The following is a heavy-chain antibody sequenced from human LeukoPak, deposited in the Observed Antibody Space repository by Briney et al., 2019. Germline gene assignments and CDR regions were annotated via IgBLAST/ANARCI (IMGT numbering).Heavy chain of an antibody. D-gene: IGHD3-16*02. CDR3: ATSWLGELSPFDY. V-gene: IGHV3-30*03. Sequence: TGGSLRLSCAASGFTFSSYGMHWVRQAPGKGLEWVAVISYDGSNKYYADSVKGRFTISRDNSKNTLYLQMNSLRAEDTAVYYCATSWLGELSPFDYWGQGTLVTVSS. CDR2: ISYDGSNK. CDR1: GFTFSSYG. J-gene: IGHJ4*02.